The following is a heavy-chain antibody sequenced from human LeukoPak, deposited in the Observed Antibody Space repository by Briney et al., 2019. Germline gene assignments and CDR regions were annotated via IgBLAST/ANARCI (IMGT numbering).Heavy chain of an antibody. V-gene: IGHV6-1*01. D-gene: IGHD6-19*01. Sequence: PSRTLSLTCAISGDTLSSNSAAWNCIRQSPWSGLEWLGRTYYRSQWYNAYAVSVKSRITINPDTSKHQFSLQLNSVTPEDTAVYYCARGHSGYLEYWGQGTLVTVSS. CDR3: ARGHSGYLEY. CDR1: GDTLSSNSAA. J-gene: IGHJ4*02. CDR2: TYYRSQWYN.